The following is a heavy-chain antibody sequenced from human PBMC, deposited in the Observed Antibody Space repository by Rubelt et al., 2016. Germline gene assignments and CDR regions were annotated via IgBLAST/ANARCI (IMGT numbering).Heavy chain of an antibody. V-gene: IGHV3-73*01. Sequence: IRSKANNYATAYAASVKGRFTISRDDSKNTAYLQMSSLKTDDTAVYYCTRQPASYYGMDVWGQGTTVTVSS. D-gene: IGHD2-2*01. J-gene: IGHJ6*02. CDR2: IRSKANNYAT. CDR3: TRQPASYYGMDV.